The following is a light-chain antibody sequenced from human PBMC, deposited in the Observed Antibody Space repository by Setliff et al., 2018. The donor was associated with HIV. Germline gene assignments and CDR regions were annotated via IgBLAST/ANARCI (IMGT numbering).Light chain of an antibody. Sequence: QSALTQPASVSGSPGQSITISCTGTSRDVGGGQNYVSWYQQYPGQAPKLMIYEVTKRPAGVSDRFSGSKSGNTASLIISGLQTEDEAEYYCSLFTSSSTYVFGIGTKVTVL. CDR3: SLFTSSSTYV. CDR2: EVT. J-gene: IGLJ1*01. V-gene: IGLV2-14*01. CDR1: SRDVGGGQNY.